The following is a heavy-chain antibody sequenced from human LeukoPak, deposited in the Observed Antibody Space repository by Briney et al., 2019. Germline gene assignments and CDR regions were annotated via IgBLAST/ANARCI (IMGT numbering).Heavy chain of an antibody. V-gene: IGHV4-39*01. Sequence: SETLPLTCTVSGGSISSSSYYWGWIRQPPGKGLEWIGSIYYSGSTYYNPSLKSRVTISVDTSKNQFSLKLSSVTAADTAVYYCARLSKSIVGAPAYFDYWGQGTLVTVSS. D-gene: IGHD1-26*01. CDR1: GGSISSSSYY. CDR2: IYYSGST. J-gene: IGHJ4*02. CDR3: ARLSKSIVGAPAYFDY.